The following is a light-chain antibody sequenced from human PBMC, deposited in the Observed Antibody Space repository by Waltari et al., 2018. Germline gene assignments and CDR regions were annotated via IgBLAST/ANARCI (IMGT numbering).Light chain of an antibody. Sequence: SYELTQPPSVSVSPGQTASLTRSGDKLGDKYVCWYQQKPGQSPVLVIYQDTKRPSGIPERFSGSNSGNTATLTISGTQAMDEADYYCQAWDSSTVVFGGGTKLTVL. J-gene: IGLJ2*01. CDR2: QDT. CDR1: KLGDKY. V-gene: IGLV3-1*01. CDR3: QAWDSSTVV.